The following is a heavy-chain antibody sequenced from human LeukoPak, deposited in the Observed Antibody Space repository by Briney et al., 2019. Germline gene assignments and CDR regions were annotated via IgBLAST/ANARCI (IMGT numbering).Heavy chain of an antibody. D-gene: IGHD1-14*01. CDR3: ASSTGSAFDI. CDR1: GYTFTSYA. J-gene: IGHJ3*02. Sequence: ASVKVSCKASGYTFTSYAISWVRRAPGQGLEWMGWINTNTGNPTYAQDLTGRFVFSLDTSVSTAYLQISSLKAEDTAFYYCASSTGSAFDIWGQGTMVTVSS. CDR2: INTNTGNP. V-gene: IGHV7-4-1*02.